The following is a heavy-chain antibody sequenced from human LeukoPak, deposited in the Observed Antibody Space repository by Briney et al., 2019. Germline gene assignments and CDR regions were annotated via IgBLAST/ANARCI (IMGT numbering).Heavy chain of an antibody. V-gene: IGHV4-59*01. D-gene: IGHD5-12*01. CDR2: IYYSGST. CDR3: ARSGYSGYTRYFDY. CDR1: GGSISNYY. J-gene: IGHJ4*02. Sequence: PSETLSLTCTVSGGSISNYYWSWIRLPPGKGLEWIGYIYYSGSTNYNPSLKSRVTISLDTSKRQFSLKLNSVTAADTAVYYCARSGYSGYTRYFDYWGQGTLVTVSS.